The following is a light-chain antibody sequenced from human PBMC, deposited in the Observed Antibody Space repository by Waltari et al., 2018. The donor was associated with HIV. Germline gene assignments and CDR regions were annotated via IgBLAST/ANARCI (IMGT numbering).Light chain of an antibody. CDR3: QSYDSSNHVV. J-gene: IGLJ2*01. CDR2: EDN. V-gene: IGLV6-57*04. CDR1: SRSIASNY. Sequence: NFLLTKPHSVSESPGKPVTISCTRSSRSIASNYVQWHQQRPGSAPTTVIYEDNQRPSGVPDRFSGSIDSSSNSASLTISGLKTEDEADYYCQSYDSSNHVVFGGGTKLTVL.